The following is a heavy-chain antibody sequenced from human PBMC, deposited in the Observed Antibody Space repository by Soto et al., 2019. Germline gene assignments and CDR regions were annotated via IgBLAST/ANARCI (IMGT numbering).Heavy chain of an antibody. Sequence: EVQLLESGGGLVQPGGSLRLSCAASGFTFSSYAMSWVRQAPGKGLEWVSAISGSGGSTYYADSVKGRFTISRDNSKNTLYLQMNSLRAEDTAVYYCAKDLGSGYDTEYYFDYWGQGTLVIVSS. CDR2: ISGSGGST. J-gene: IGHJ4*02. V-gene: IGHV3-23*01. CDR1: GFTFSSYA. D-gene: IGHD5-12*01. CDR3: AKDLGSGYDTEYYFDY.